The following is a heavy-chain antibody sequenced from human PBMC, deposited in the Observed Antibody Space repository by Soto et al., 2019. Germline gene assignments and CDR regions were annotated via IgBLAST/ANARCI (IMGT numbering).Heavy chain of an antibody. V-gene: IGHV4-59*01. CDR3: ARVGGYSYCPWDYYYYGMDV. J-gene: IGHJ6*02. D-gene: IGHD5-18*01. Sequence: QVQLQESGPGLVKPSETLSLTCTVSGGSISSYYWSWIRQPPGKGLEWIGYIYYSGSTNYNPSLKSRVTISVDTSKNQFSLKLSSVTAADTAVYYCARVGGYSYCPWDYYYYGMDVWGQGTTVTVSS. CDR2: IYYSGST. CDR1: GGSISSYY.